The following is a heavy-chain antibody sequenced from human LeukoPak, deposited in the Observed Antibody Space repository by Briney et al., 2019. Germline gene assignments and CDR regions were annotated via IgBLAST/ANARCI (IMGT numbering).Heavy chain of an antibody. J-gene: IGHJ3*02. CDR3: ARWGYYDSSGPDAFDI. V-gene: IGHV3-66*01. Sequence: HPGGSLRLSRAASGFTVSSNYMSWVRQAPGKGLEWVSVIYSGGSTYYADSVKGRFTISRGNSKNTLYLQMNSLRAEDTAVYYCARWGYYDSSGPDAFDIWGEGTMVTVSS. CDR1: GFTVSSNY. CDR2: IYSGGST. D-gene: IGHD3-22*01.